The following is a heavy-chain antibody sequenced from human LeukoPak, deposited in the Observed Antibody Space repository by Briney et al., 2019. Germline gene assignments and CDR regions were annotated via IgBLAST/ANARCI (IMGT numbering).Heavy chain of an antibody. Sequence: PGGSLRLSCAASGFTFNNYAMSWVRQAPGKGLEWVSVISASDVSTYYADSVKGRFTISRDNSKNTLYLQMNSLRAEDMALYYCAKDHPLMGRSGSYGLDYWGQGTLVTVSS. CDR3: AKDHPLMGRSGSYGLDY. V-gene: IGHV3-23*01. D-gene: IGHD1-26*01. CDR2: ISASDVST. J-gene: IGHJ4*02. CDR1: GFTFNNYA.